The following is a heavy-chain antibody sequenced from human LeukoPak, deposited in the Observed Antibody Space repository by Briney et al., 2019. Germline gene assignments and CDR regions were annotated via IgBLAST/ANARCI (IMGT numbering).Heavy chain of an antibody. CDR1: GGTFSSYA. Sequence: SVKVSCKASGGTFSSYAISWVRQAPGQGLEWMGGIIPIFGTANYAQKLQGRVTITGDTSASTAYMELSSLRSEDTAVYYCARGYCSSTSCYMDVWGQGTTVT. V-gene: IGHV1-69*06. CDR2: IIPIFGTA. J-gene: IGHJ6*02. CDR3: ARGYCSSTSCYMDV. D-gene: IGHD2-2*01.